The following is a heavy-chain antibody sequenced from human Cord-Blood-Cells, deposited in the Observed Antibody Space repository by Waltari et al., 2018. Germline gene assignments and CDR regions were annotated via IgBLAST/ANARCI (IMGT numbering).Heavy chain of an antibody. CDR3: ARDRSYFDY. J-gene: IGHJ4*02. V-gene: IGHV4-38-2*02. CDR2: IHHSGST. CDR1: GYSISSGYY. Sequence: QVQLQESGPGLVKPSETLSLTCAVSGYSISSGYYWGWIRQPPGKGLEWIGSIHHSGSTYYNPSLKSRVTISVDTSKNQFSLKLSSVTAADTAVYYCARDRSYFDYWGQGTLVTVSS.